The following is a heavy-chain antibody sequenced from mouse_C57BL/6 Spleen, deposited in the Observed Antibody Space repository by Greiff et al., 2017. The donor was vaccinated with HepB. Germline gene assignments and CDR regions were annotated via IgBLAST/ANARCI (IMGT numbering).Heavy chain of an antibody. CDR1: GFTFSDYY. V-gene: IGHV5-12*01. J-gene: IGHJ4*01. CDR3: ARQGGNLLWEAMDY. CDR2: ISNGGGST. Sequence: EVKLVESGGGLVQPGGSLKLSCAASGFTFSDYYMYWVRQTPEKRLEWVAYISNGGGSTYYPDTVKGRFTISRDNAKNTLYLQMSRLKSEDTAMYYCARQGGNLLWEAMDYWGQGTSVTVSS. D-gene: IGHD2-1*01.